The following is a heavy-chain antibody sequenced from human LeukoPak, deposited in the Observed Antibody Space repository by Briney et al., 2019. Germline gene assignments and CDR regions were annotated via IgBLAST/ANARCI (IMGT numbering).Heavy chain of an antibody. D-gene: IGHD2-21*01. CDR3: ARGFGDIVVVSYYMDV. Sequence: SETLSLTCAVYGGSFSGYYWSWIRQPPGKGLEWIGEINHSGSTNYNPSLKSRVTISVDTSKNQFSLKLSSVTAADTAVYYCARGFGDIVVVSYYMDVWGKGTTVTISS. CDR1: GGSFSGYY. CDR2: INHSGST. V-gene: IGHV4-34*01. J-gene: IGHJ6*03.